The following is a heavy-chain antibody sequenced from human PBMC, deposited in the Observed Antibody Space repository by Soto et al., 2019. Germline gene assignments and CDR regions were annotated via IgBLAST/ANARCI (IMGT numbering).Heavy chain of an antibody. CDR1: GDSVTSGSYY. CDR3: AREWGLLPYYVMNV. J-gene: IGHJ6*02. Sequence: SSETLSLTCIVSGDSVTSGSYYWTWLRQPPGKGLEWIGYISYTGRTKYNPSLQSRVTISVDTSKNDFSLNLSSVTAADTAVYFCAREWGLLPYYVMNVWGHGTAVTVSS. D-gene: IGHD7-27*01. V-gene: IGHV4-61*03. CDR2: ISYTGRT.